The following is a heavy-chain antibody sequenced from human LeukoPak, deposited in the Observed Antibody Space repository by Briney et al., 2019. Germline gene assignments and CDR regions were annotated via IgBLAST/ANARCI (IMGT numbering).Heavy chain of an antibody. J-gene: IGHJ3*02. D-gene: IGHD4-17*01. Sequence: GGSLRLSCAASGFTFSSYGMHWVRQAPGKGLEWVAVIWYDGSNKYYADSVKGRFNISRDNSKNTLYLQMNSLRAKDTAVYYCARDRDGDYVDAFDIWGQGTMVTVSS. CDR1: GFTFSSYG. CDR3: ARDRDGDYVDAFDI. CDR2: IWYDGSNK. V-gene: IGHV3-33*08.